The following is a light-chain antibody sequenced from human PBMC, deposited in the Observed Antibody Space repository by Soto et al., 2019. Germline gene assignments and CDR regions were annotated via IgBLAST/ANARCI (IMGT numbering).Light chain of an antibody. CDR2: KAS. J-gene: IGKJ1*01. Sequence: DIQMTQSPSTLSGSVGDRVTITCRPSQTISSWLAWYQQKPGKAPKILIYKASTLKSGVPSRFSGSGSGTEFTLTISSLQPDDFATYYCQHYNSYSEAFGQGTKVDI. CDR1: QTISSW. V-gene: IGKV1-5*03. CDR3: QHYNSYSEA.